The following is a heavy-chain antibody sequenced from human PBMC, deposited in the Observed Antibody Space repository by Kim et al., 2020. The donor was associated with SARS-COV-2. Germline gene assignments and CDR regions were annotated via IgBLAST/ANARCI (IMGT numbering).Heavy chain of an antibody. V-gene: IGHV1-69*01. D-gene: IGHD4-17*01. J-gene: IGHJ4*02. CDR3: ARMLNYRGDYGDYGLDY. Sequence: FQGRVTITADESTSTAYMELGSLRSEDTAVYYCARMLNYRGDYGDYGLDYWGQGTLVTVSS.